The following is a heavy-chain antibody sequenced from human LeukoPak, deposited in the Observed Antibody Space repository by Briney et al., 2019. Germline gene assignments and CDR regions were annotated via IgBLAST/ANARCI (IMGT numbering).Heavy chain of an antibody. CDR1: GYTFIGYY. J-gene: IGHJ4*02. D-gene: IGHD3-22*01. Sequence: ASVKVSCKASGYTFIGYYMHWVRQAPGQGLEWMGWINPNSGGTNYAQKFQGRVTMTRDTSISTAYMELSSLRSEDTAVYYCARDRHSSGYYFDYWGQGTLVTVSS. V-gene: IGHV1-2*02. CDR2: INPNSGGT. CDR3: ARDRHSSGYYFDY.